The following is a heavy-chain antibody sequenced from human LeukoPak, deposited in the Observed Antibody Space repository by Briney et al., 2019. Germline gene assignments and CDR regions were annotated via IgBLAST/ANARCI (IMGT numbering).Heavy chain of an antibody. Sequence: PGGSLRLSCAASEFTFSRYTMNWVRQAPGKGLEWVFSISGSSTFIYYSDSVRGRFTISRDNAENSLYLQMSSLRVEDTAVYYCARANDYIDYWGQGVLVAVSS. V-gene: IGHV3-21*01. J-gene: IGHJ4*02. CDR2: ISGSSTFI. CDR1: EFTFSRYT. CDR3: ARANDYIDY.